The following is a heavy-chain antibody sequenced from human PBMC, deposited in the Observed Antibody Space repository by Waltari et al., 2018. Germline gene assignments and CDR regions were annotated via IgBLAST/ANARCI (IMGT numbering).Heavy chain of an antibody. CDR2: ISSGSSYI. CDR3: AREWGVMVGTAGYYFDY. D-gene: IGHD2-15*01. J-gene: IGHJ4*02. Sequence: VQLVGSGGGLVQPGGSLRLARAVSGFTFVGFTLNWFRQAPGKGLELVSSISSGSSYIYYADSVKGRFTISRDNAKNSLYLQMNSLRAEDTAVYYCAREWGVMVGTAGYYFDYWGQGTLVTVSS. V-gene: IGHV3-21*01. CDR1: GFTFVGFT.